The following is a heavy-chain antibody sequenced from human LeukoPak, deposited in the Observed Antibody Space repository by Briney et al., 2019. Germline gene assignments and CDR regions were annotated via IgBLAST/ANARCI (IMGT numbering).Heavy chain of an antibody. Sequence: GGSLRLSCAASGFTFSSYSMNWVRQAPGKGLEWVSSISSSSSYIYYADSVKGRFTISRDNAKNSLYLQMNSLRAEDTAVYYWAKIAFPPRGPTDYWGQGTLVTVSS. CDR1: GFTFSSYS. J-gene: IGHJ4*02. D-gene: IGHD2-21*01. V-gene: IGHV3-21*01. CDR3: AKIAFPPRGPTDY. CDR2: ISSSSSYI.